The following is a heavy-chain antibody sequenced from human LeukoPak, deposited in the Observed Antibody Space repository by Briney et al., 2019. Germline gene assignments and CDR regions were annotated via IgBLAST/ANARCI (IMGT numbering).Heavy chain of an antibody. J-gene: IGHJ4*02. CDR2: IYYSGST. CDR1: GGSTSSSSYY. V-gene: IGHV4-39*07. CDR3: ARVIAYCGGDCRPFDY. Sequence: SETLFLTCTVSGGSTSSSSYYWDWIRQPPGKGLEWIGSIYYSGSTYYNPSLKSRVTISVDTSKNQFSLKLSSVTAADTAVYYCARVIAYCGGDCRPFDYWGQGTLVTVSS. D-gene: IGHD2-21*02.